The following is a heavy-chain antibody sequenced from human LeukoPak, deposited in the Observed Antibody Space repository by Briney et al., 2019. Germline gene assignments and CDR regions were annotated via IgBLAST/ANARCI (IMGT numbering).Heavy chain of an antibody. D-gene: IGHD3-22*01. CDR1: GFTVSSSY. Sequence: GGSLRLSCAASGFTVSSSYMSWVRQAPGKGLEWVSGISWNSGSIGYADSVKGRFTISRDNAKNSLYLQMNSLRAEDTALYYCAKDGGIDYYDSSGYCLDYWGQGTLVTVSS. J-gene: IGHJ4*02. V-gene: IGHV3-9*01. CDR2: ISWNSGSI. CDR3: AKDGGIDYYDSSGYCLDY.